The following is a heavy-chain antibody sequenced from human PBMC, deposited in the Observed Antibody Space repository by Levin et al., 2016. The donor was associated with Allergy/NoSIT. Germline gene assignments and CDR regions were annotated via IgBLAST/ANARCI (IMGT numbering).Heavy chain of an antibody. J-gene: IGHJ3*02. Sequence: WIRQPPGKGLEWIGYIYHSGSTYYNPSLKSRVTISVDRSKNQFSLKLSSVTAADTAVYYCARVKVYAFGGVIVSNNAFDIWGQGTMVTVSS. V-gene: IGHV4-30-2*01. CDR3: ARVKVYAFGGVIVSNNAFDI. CDR2: IYHSGST. D-gene: IGHD3-16*02.